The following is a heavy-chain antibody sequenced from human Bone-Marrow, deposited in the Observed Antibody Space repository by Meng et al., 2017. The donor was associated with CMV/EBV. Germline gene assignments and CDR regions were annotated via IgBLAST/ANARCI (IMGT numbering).Heavy chain of an antibody. V-gene: IGHV4-39*07. CDR2: IYYSGST. J-gene: IGHJ4*02. D-gene: IGHD3/OR15-3a*01. Sequence: SETLSLTCTVSGGSISSSSYYWGWIRQPPGKGLEWIGSIYYSGSTYYNPSLKSRVTISVDTSKNQFSLKLSSVTAADTAIYYCARDVRGRTGDSWGQGRLVTVSS. CDR1: GGSISSSSYY. CDR3: ARDVRGRTGDS.